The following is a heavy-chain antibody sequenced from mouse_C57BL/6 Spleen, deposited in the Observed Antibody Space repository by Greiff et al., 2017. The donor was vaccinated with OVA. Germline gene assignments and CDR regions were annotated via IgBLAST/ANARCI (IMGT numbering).Heavy chain of an antibody. Sequence: VQLVESGGGLVQPGGSLSLSCAASGFTFTDYYMSWVRQPPGKALEWLGFIRNKANGYTTEYSASVKGRFTISRDNSQSILYLQMNALRAEDSATYYCARYDGSYFDYWGQGTTLTVSS. V-gene: IGHV7-3*01. CDR3: ARYDGSYFDY. CDR2: IRNKANGYTT. D-gene: IGHD1-1*01. J-gene: IGHJ2*01. CDR1: GFTFTDYY.